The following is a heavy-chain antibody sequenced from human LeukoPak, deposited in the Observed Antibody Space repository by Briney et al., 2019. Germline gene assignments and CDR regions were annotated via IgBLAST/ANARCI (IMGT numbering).Heavy chain of an antibody. V-gene: IGHV4-59*01. CDR3: AREYGYSSSWLVGGYFDY. D-gene: IGHD6-13*01. J-gene: IGHJ4*02. CDR2: IYYSGST. CDR1: GGSISSYY. Sequence: SETLSLTCTVSGGSISSYYWSWIRQPPGKGLEWIGYIYYSGSTNYNPSLKSRVTISVDTSKNQFSLKPSSVTAADTAVYYCAREYGYSSSWLVGGYFDYWGQGTLVTVSS.